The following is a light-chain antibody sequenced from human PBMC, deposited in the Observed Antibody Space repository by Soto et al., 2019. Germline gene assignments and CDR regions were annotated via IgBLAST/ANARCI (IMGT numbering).Light chain of an antibody. CDR3: QQYGSLIT. J-gene: IGKJ5*01. CDR1: QSVSSSY. Sequence: EIVLTQSPGTLSLSPGERATLSCRARQSVSSSYLAWYQQKPGQAPRLLIYGASSRATGIPDRFSGSGSGTDFTLTISRLEPEDFAVYYCQQYGSLITFGQGTRLEIK. V-gene: IGKV3-20*01. CDR2: GAS.